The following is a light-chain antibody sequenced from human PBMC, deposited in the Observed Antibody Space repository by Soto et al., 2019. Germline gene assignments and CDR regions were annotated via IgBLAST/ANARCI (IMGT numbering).Light chain of an antibody. CDR3: QQYYSTLPT. J-gene: IGKJ1*01. CDR1: QSVLYSANNKNY. V-gene: IGKV4-1*01. CDR2: WAS. Sequence: DIVMTQSPESLAVSLGERATINCKSSQSVLYSANNKNYLAWYQQKPGQPPKPLIYWASTRESGVPDRFSGSGSGTDFSLTISSLQAEDVAVYHCQQYYSTLPTFGQGTKVEIK.